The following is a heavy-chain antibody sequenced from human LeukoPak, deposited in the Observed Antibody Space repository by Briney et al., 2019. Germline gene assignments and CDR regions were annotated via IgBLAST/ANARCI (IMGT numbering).Heavy chain of an antibody. CDR2: ISYDGSDK. CDR1: GLTYNNYG. D-gene: IGHD6-19*01. V-gene: IGHV3-30*02. CDR3: AKDVSTGWSFDS. J-gene: IGHJ4*02. Sequence: GGSLRLSCAASGLTYNNYGMHWVRQAPGKGLEWVTFISYDGSDKSYADSVKGRFIISRDNSKKTLYVQMNSLTTDDTAVYYCAKDVSTGWSFDSWGQGTLVTVSS.